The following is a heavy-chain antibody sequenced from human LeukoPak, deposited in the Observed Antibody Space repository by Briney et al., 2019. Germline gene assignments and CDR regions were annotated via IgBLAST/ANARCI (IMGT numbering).Heavy chain of an antibody. V-gene: IGHV3-30*18. CDR3: AKTLDEPFDY. D-gene: IGHD3-3*01. CDR1: GFTFSSYG. CDR2: ISYDGSNK. J-gene: IGHJ4*02. Sequence: GGSLRLSCAASGFTFSSYGMHRVRQAPGKGLEWVAVISYDGSNKYYADSVKGRFTISRDNSKNTLYLQMNSLRAEDTAVYYCAKTLDEPFDYWGQGTLVTVSS.